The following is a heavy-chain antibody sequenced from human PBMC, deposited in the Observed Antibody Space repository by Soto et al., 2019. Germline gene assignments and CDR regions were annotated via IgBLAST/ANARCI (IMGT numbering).Heavy chain of an antibody. CDR1: GFRFNNYA. J-gene: IGHJ4*02. D-gene: IGHD3-16*01. V-gene: IGHV3-30*18. Sequence: QVQLVESGGGVVQPGGSLRLSCAASGFRFNNYAIDWVRQAPGKGLEWVAFISFDRRKQYYGDSVQGRFSISRDDSKNTVFLQMSSLRPEDTAVYYCAKTIGLRLGELAPDFWGQGTLVTVSS. CDR3: AKTIGLRLGELAPDF. CDR2: ISFDRRKQ.